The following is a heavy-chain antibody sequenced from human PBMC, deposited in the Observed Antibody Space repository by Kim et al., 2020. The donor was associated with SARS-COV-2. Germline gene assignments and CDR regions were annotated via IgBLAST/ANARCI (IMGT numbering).Heavy chain of an antibody. J-gene: IGHJ5*02. D-gene: IGHD6-19*01. Sequence: SETLSLTCAVSGESFSGHYWSWIRQPPGKGLEYIGEINQSGVTHYNPTLKSRVIMSLDTSRNQFSLKLTSVTAADTAIYYCARGRLAVAGSPVRVDPW. CDR1: GESFSGHY. CDR3: ARGRLAVAGSPVRVDP. CDR2: INQSGVT. V-gene: IGHV4-34*01.